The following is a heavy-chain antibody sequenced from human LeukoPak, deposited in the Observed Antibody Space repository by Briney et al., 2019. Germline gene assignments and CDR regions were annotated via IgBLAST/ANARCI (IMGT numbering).Heavy chain of an antibody. Sequence: VASVKVSCKASGYTFTGYYMHWVRQAPGQGLEWMGCINPNSGGTNYAQKFHGRVTMTRDTSISTAYMELRRLRSDDTAVYYCARGAHYHDSSQGYDYWGQGTLVTVSS. V-gene: IGHV1-2*02. CDR1: GYTFTGYY. D-gene: IGHD3-22*01. CDR3: ARGAHYHDSSQGYDY. J-gene: IGHJ4*02. CDR2: INPNSGGT.